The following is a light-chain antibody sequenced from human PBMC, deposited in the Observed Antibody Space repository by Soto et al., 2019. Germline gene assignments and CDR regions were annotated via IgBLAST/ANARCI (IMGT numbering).Light chain of an antibody. CDR2: AAS. CDR1: QDISNY. V-gene: IGKV1-9*01. Sequence: DIQLTQSPSFLSASVGDRVTITCRASQDISNYLVWYQQKPGKAPKPLIYAASTLQSGVPSRFSGSGSGTEFTLTISSLQPEDFATYYCQQLNSYPSTFGPGTKVDIK. CDR3: QQLNSYPST. J-gene: IGKJ3*01.